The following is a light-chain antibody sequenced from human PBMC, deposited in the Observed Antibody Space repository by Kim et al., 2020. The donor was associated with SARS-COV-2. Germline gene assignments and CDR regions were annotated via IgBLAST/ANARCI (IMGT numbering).Light chain of an antibody. CDR2: AAS. Sequence: DIQMTQSPSFLSASVGDRVTITCRASQSISSYLTWYQQKPGKAPKLLIYAASSLQSGVPSRFSGSGSGTDFTLTISSLQPEDFATYYREQNLRTPAFGQGTNLE. V-gene: IGKV1-39*01. CDR3: EQNLRTPA. J-gene: IGKJ2*01. CDR1: QSISSY.